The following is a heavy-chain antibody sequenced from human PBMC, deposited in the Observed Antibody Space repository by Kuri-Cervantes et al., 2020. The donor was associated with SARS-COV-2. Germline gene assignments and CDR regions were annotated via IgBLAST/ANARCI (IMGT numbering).Heavy chain of an antibody. D-gene: IGHD2-15*01. V-gene: IGHV3-66*01. J-gene: IGHJ4*02. CDR2: THTDGTT. CDR3: GRDTHSWWRYDH. CDR1: GFTVSTNY. Sequence: GESLKISCAVSGFTVSTNYMSWVRQVPGKGLEWVSVTHTDGTTFYADSVRGRFTVFRDNSRNTLGLQMNSLRADDTAVYYCGRDTHSWWRYDHWGLGALVTVSS.